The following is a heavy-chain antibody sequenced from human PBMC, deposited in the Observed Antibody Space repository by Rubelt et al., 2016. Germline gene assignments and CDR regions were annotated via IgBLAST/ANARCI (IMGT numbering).Heavy chain of an antibody. CDR3: ARESSSGWYIDY. D-gene: IGHD6-19*01. J-gene: IGHJ4*02. CDR1: GYTFTGYY. V-gene: IGHV1-2*06. CDR2: INPNSGGT. Sequence: QVQLVQSGAEVKKPGASVKVSCKASGYTFTGYYMHWVRQAPGQGLEWVGRINPNSGGTNYARKFQGRVTMTRDTSSTTAYMELSRLRSDETAVFYCARESSSGWYIDYWGQGTLVTVSS.